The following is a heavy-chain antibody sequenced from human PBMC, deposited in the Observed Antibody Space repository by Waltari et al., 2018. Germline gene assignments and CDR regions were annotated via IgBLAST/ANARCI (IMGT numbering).Heavy chain of an antibody. CDR1: GGPISSYY. D-gene: IGHD6-19*01. Sequence: QVQLQESGPGLVKPSETLSLTGTVSGGPISSYYWSWIRQPPGKGLEWIGYIYYSGSTNYNPSLKSRVTISVDTSKNQFSLKLSSVTAADTAVYYCARASVAGEDYYYYMDVWGKGTTVTVSS. CDR2: IYYSGST. J-gene: IGHJ6*03. CDR3: ARASVAGEDYYYYMDV. V-gene: IGHV4-59*01.